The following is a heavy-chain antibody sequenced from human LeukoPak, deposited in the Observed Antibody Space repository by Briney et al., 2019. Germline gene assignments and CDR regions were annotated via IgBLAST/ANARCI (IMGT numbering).Heavy chain of an antibody. V-gene: IGHV3-13*04. Sequence: GGSLRLACAASGFTFSSHDMHWVRQGSGRGLEWVSAITSGGDTFYSDSVRGRFTISRENAKNSLYLQMNFLGAGDTAVYYCAREVYSDYAYYGMDVWGQGTTVTVSS. J-gene: IGHJ6*02. CDR2: ITSGGDT. CDR3: AREVYSDYAYYGMDV. D-gene: IGHD4-11*01. CDR1: GFTFSSHD.